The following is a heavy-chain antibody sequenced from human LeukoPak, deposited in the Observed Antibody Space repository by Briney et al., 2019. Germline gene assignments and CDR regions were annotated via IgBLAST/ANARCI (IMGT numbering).Heavy chain of an antibody. Sequence: PSETLSITCTVSGGSISSYYWSWIRQPPGKGLEWIGYIYYSGSTNYNPSLKSRVTISVDTPKNQFSLKLSSVTAADTAVYYCARGLGFGLLDYFDYWGQGTLVTVSS. CDR1: GGSISSYY. CDR3: ARGLGFGLLDYFDY. V-gene: IGHV4-59*01. J-gene: IGHJ4*02. CDR2: IYYSGST. D-gene: IGHD3-16*01.